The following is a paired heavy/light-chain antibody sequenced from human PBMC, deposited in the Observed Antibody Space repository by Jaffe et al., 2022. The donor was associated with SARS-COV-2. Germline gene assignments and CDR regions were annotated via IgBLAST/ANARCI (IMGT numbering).Light chain of an antibody. V-gene: IGLV3-10*01. CDR1: ALTKKY. CDR2: EDS. Sequence: SYELTQPPSVSVSPGQTARITCSGDALTKKYAYWYQQKSGQAPVLVIYEDSKRSSGTPVRFSGSNSGTMVTLTINEAQVEDEADYYCYSTDSSGSQRVFGTGTKVTVL. J-gene: IGLJ1*01. CDR3: YSTDSSGSQRV.
Heavy chain of an antibody. V-gene: IGHV3-15*01. CDR1: GFTFNDAW. CDR2: IKSKTDGGTT. CDR3: TTDLMEYGDYVWAPLDY. Sequence: EAQLVQSGGGSVKPGGSLRLSCAASGFTFNDAWMGWVRQAPGKGLEWVGRIKSKTDGGTTDYAAPVMGRFTISRDDSKATLYLHMSSLRSEDTAVYYCTTDLMEYGDYVWAPLDYWGQGILVTVSS. J-gene: IGHJ4*02. D-gene: IGHD2-8*01.